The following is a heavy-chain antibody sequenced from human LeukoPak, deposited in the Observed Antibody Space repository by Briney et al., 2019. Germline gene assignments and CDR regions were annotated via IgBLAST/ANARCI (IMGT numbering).Heavy chain of an antibody. V-gene: IGHV3-48*01. CDR2: ISSSGNTI. CDR3: ATESGTYSGTCFDY. J-gene: IGHJ4*02. D-gene: IGHD1-26*01. CDR1: GFTFKKYW. Sequence: GESLRLSCAASGFTFKKYWMNWVRQVPGKGLEWVSYISSSGNTIYYADSVKGRFTISRDNAKNSLYLQMNSLRAEDTAVYYCATESGTYSGTCFDYWGQGTLVTVSS.